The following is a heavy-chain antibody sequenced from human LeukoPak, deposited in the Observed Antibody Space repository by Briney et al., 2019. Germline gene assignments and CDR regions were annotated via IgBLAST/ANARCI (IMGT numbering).Heavy chain of an antibody. J-gene: IGHJ4*02. V-gene: IGHV3-48*01. CDR2: ISSSSTTI. CDR1: GFTFSSYS. Sequence: GGSLRLSCAASGFTFSSYSMNWVRQAPGKGLEWVSYISSSSTTIYYADSVKGRFTISRDNAKNSLDLQMNSLRAEDTAVYYCAKGIAVAGEIDYWGQGTLVTVSS. CDR3: AKGIAVAGEIDY. D-gene: IGHD6-19*01.